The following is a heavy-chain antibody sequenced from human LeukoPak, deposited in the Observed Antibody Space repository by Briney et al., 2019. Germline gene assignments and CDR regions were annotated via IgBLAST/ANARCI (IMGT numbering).Heavy chain of an antibody. CDR1: GFTFGSYS. Sequence: PGGSLRLSCAASGFTFGSYSMNWVRQAPGKRLEWVSSISSSSSYIYYADSVKGRFTIPRDNAKNSLYLQMNSLRAEDTAVYYCARGAWGSYRYFDYWGQGTLVTVSS. D-gene: IGHD3-16*02. V-gene: IGHV3-21*01. CDR3: ARGAWGSYRYFDY. J-gene: IGHJ4*02. CDR2: ISSSSSYI.